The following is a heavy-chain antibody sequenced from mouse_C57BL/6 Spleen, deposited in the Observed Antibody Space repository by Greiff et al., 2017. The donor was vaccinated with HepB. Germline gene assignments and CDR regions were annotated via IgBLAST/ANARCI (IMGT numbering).Heavy chain of an antibody. V-gene: IGHV1-52*01. Sequence: QVHVKQSGAELVRPGSSVKLSCKASGYTFTSYWMHWVKQRPIQGLEWIGNIDPSDSETHYNQKFKDKATLTVDKSSSTAYMQLSSLTSEDSAVYYCARGSYYSNFHFDYWGQGTTLTVSS. CDR1: GYTFTSYW. CDR2: IDPSDSET. CDR3: ARGSYYSNFHFDY. J-gene: IGHJ2*01. D-gene: IGHD2-5*01.